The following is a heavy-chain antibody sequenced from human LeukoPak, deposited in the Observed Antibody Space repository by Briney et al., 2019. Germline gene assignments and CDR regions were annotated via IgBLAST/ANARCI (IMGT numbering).Heavy chain of an antibody. J-gene: IGHJ6*02. CDR3: TRDLMDYDVSTGLHHYYMDV. Sequence: GGSLRLSCAASGFTFSSYWMHWVRQDPTKGLVWVSRINGDGRNINYADSVRGRFTISRDNAKNTLYLQMNTLRVEDTAVYYCTRDLMDYDVSTGLHHYYMDVWGQGTTVTVSS. V-gene: IGHV3-74*01. CDR1: GFTFSSYW. D-gene: IGHD3-9*01. CDR2: INGDGRNI.